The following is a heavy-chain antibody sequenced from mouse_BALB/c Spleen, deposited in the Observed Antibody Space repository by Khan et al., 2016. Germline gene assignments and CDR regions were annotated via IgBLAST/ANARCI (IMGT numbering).Heavy chain of an antibody. D-gene: IGHD1-1*01. CDR1: GYTFTNYG. Sequence: QIQLVQSGPELMKPGETVKISCKASGYTFTNYGMNWVKQAPGKGLKWMGWINTYTGEPTYADDFKGRFAFSLETSASTAYLQLNNLKSDVTDTSYYARTQYGSIYDAGLDYWGQGTLVTVSA. CDR3: ARTQYGSIYDAGLDY. V-gene: IGHV9-3-1*01. J-gene: IGHJ3*01. CDR2: INTYTGEP.